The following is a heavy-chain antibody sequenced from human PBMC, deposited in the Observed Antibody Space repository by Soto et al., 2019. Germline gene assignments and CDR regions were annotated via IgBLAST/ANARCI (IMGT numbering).Heavy chain of an antibody. CDR1: GGSFSGYY. J-gene: IGHJ5*02. D-gene: IGHD3-10*01. V-gene: IGHV4-34*01. Sequence: PSETLSLTCAVHGGSFSGYYWDWIRQPPGKGLEWIGEVNHGGTSNYNPSLKSRAIISVDTSQEQFSLKMTSMTAADTATYYCARDQRDGYWFDPWGQGTLVTVSS. CDR3: ARDQRDGYWFDP. CDR2: VNHGGTS.